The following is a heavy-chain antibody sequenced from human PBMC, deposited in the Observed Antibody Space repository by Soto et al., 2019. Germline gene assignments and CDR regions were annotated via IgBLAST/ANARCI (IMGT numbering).Heavy chain of an antibody. CDR2: IWYDGSNK. D-gene: IGHD6-13*01. V-gene: IGHV3-33*01. CDR1: GFTFSSYG. CDR3: ARVHSSSWLDAFDI. Sequence: QVQLVESGGGVVQPGRSLRLSCAASGFTFSSYGMHWVRQAPGKGLEWVAVIWYDGSNKYYADSVKGRFTISRDNSKNTLYLQMNSLRAEDTAVYYCARVHSSSWLDAFDIWGQGRMVTVSS. J-gene: IGHJ3*02.